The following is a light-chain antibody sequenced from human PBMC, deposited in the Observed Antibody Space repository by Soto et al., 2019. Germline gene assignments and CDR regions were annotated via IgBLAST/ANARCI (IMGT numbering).Light chain of an antibody. Sequence: EIMMTQSPATLSVSPGERATLSCRASQSVSSNLAWYQQKPGQATRLLIYGASTRATGIPARFSGSGSGTEFTLTISSLRSEDFAVYYCQQYNNWPPWTFGQGTKVDIK. CDR2: GAS. CDR3: QQYNNWPPWT. V-gene: IGKV3-15*01. J-gene: IGKJ1*01. CDR1: QSVSSN.